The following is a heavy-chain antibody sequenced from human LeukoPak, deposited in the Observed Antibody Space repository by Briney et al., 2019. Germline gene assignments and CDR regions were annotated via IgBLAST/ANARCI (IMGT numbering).Heavy chain of an antibody. CDR2: IYYSGST. CDR3: ARLPGIAEFDY. CDR1: GGSISSSSYY. V-gene: IGHV4-39*01. D-gene: IGHD6-13*01. J-gene: IGHJ4*02. Sequence: TSETLSLTCTVSGGSISSSSYYWGWIRQPPGKGREWIGSIYYSGSTYYNPSLKSRVTISVDTSKNQFSLKLSSVTAADTAVYYCARLPGIAEFDYWGQGTLVTVSS.